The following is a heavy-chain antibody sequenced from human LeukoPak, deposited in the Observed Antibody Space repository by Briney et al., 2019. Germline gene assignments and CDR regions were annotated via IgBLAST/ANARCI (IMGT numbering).Heavy chain of an antibody. CDR1: GFTFSSYS. D-gene: IGHD3-9*01. CDR3: ARERGGIDWLLWDY. V-gene: IGHV3-21*01. Sequence: GGSLRLSCAASGFTFSSYSMMWVRQAPGRGPEWVSFISNMISNIYHADSVKGRFTISRDNAKNSLYLQMNSLRAEDTAVYYCARERGGIDWLLWDYWGQGTLVTVSS. CDR2: ISNMISNI. J-gene: IGHJ4*02.